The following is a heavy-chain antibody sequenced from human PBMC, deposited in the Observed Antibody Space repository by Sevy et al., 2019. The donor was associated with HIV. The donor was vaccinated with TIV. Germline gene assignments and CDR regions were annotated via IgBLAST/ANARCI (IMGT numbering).Heavy chain of an antibody. CDR2: ISGSGGST. CDR1: GFTFSSYA. J-gene: IGHJ4*02. D-gene: IGHD5-18*01. V-gene: IGHV3-23*01. CDR3: AKGGWIQLWLYY. Sequence: GGSLRLSCAASGFTFSSYAMSWVRQAPGKGLEWVSAISGSGGSTYYADSVKGGFTISRDNSKNTLYLQMNSLRAEDTAVYYCAKGGWIQLWLYYWGQGTLVTVSS.